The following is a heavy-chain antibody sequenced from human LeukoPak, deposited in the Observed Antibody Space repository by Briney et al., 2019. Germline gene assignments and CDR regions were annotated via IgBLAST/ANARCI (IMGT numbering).Heavy chain of an antibody. CDR1: GFTFSSYA. CDR2: ISYDGSNK. CDR3: AKGLRGAKSPYFDL. J-gene: IGHJ2*01. D-gene: IGHD4/OR15-4a*01. Sequence: PGRSLRLSCAASGFTFSSYAMHWVRQAPGKGLEWVAVISYDGSNKYYADSVKGRFTISRDNSKNTLYLQMNSLRAEDTAVYYCAKGLRGAKSPYFDLWGRGTLVTVSS. V-gene: IGHV3-30*04.